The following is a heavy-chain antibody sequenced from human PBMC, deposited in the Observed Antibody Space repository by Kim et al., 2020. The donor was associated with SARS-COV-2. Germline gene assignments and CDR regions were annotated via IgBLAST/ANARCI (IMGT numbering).Heavy chain of an antibody. Sequence: ASVKVSCKTSGYTFSNYGFSWVRQAPGQGLEWMGWISAYNDNTNYAENFQGRLFMTTDTATGTAYMDLRSLTSDDTAVYYCAREGYYHGSGTYSPPKYYGMDVGSQGTTVIVSS. V-gene: IGHV1-18*01. CDR3: AREGYYHGSGTYSPPKYYGMDV. CDR2: ISAYNDNT. CDR1: GYTFSNYG. J-gene: IGHJ6*02. D-gene: IGHD3-10*01.